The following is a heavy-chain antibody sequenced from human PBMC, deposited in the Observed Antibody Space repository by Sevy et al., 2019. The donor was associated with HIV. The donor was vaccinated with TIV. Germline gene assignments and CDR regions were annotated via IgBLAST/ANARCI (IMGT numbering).Heavy chain of an antibody. D-gene: IGHD3-9*01. V-gene: IGHV4-39*01. CDR1: GGSISSSSYY. J-gene: IGHJ3*02. Sequence: SETLSLTCTVSGGSISSSSYYWGWIRQLPGKGLEGIGSIYYSGSTYYNPSLKSRVTISVDTSKNQFSLKLSSVTAADTAVYYCARRHYDILTGYQGGRDAFDIWGQGTMVTVSS. CDR3: ARRHYDILTGYQGGRDAFDI. CDR2: IYYSGST.